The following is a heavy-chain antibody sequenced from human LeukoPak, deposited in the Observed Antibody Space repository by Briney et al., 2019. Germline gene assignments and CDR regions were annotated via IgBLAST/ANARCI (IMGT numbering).Heavy chain of an antibody. CDR1: GFIFSSYV. Sequence: PGGSLRLSYEASGFIFSSYVMGWVRQAPGKGLEWVSSISVGGGDTFTADSVKGRFTITRENSKNTLYLQMMGLRVEDTAIYYCAKLAGWEVLGYFDYWGQGTLVTVSS. V-gene: IGHV3-23*01. CDR2: ISVGGGDT. J-gene: IGHJ4*02. D-gene: IGHD4-23*01. CDR3: AKLAGWEVLGYFDY.